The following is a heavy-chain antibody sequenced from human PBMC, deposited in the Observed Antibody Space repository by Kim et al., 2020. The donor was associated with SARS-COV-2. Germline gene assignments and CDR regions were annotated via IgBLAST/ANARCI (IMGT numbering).Heavy chain of an antibody. D-gene: IGHD5-18*01. CDR3: ARDQNSYGYPDAFDI. CDR2: ISSSSSTI. Sequence: GGSLRLSCAASGFTFSSYSMNWVRQAPGKGLEWVSYISSSSSTIYYADSVKGRFTISRDNAKNSLYLQMNSLRDEDTAVYYCARDQNSYGYPDAFDIWGQGTMVTVSS. CDR1: GFTFSSYS. V-gene: IGHV3-48*02. J-gene: IGHJ3*02.